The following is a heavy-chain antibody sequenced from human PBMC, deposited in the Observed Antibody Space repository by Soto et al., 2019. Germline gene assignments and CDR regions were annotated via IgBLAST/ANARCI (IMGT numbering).Heavy chain of an antibody. V-gene: IGHV3-15*07. D-gene: IGHD2-15*01. CDR2: IKSRGSGETT. CDR3: TKQRCPSGYVYYGLEV. Sequence: ELVESGGGLVTPGKSVRLSCVGSAFSFTAAWMNWVRRAPGTGLEWVGRIKSRGSGETTDYGAPMKGSFTISREDSKNTEYLKMNCLKTEDTAFYYCTKQRCPSGYVYYGLEVWGQGSTVTVTS. J-gene: IGHJ6*01. CDR1: AFSFTAAW.